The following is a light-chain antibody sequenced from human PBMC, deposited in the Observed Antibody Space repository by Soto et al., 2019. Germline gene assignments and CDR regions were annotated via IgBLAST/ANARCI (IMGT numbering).Light chain of an antibody. CDR2: WAS. J-gene: IGKJ5*01. V-gene: IGKV4-1*01. CDR1: QSVLYSSNNKNY. Sequence: DIVMTQSPDSLAVSLGERATINCKSSQSVLYSSNNKNYLGRYQQKPGQPPKLLIYWASTRESGVPDRYSGSGSGTDFTLTISSLQAEDVAVYYCQHYYTIPPVFGQGTRLEIK. CDR3: QHYYTIPPV.